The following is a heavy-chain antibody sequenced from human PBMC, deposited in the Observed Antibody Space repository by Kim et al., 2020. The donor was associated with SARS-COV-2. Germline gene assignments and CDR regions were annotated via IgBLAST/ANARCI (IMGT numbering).Heavy chain of an antibody. CDR1: GGSISSSSYF. Sequence: SETLSLTCTVSGGSISSSSYFWAWIRQPPGKGLEWIGSINYSGSTHYNPSLKSRVTISVDTSKNQFSLKLSSVAAADTAVYYCARRTSSWLDSWGQGTLVTVSS. J-gene: IGHJ4*02. V-gene: IGHV4-39*01. D-gene: IGHD6-13*01. CDR3: ARRTSSWLDS. CDR2: INYSGST.